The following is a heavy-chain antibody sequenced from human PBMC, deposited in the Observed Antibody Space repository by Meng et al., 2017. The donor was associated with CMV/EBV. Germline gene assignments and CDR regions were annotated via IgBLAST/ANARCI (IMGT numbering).Heavy chain of an antibody. D-gene: IGHD6-6*01. CDR2: INHSGST. J-gene: IGHJ6*02. CDR3: ASARAARYRYYYYYGMDV. Sequence: SCAVYGGSFSGYYWSWIRQPPGKGLEWIGEINHSGSTNYNPSLKSRVTISVDTSKNQFSLKLSSVTAADTAVYYCASARAARYRYYYYYGMDVWGQGTTVTVSS. CDR1: GGSFSGYY. V-gene: IGHV4-34*01.